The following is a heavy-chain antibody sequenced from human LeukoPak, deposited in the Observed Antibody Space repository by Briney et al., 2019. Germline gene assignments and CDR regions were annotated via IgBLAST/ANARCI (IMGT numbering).Heavy chain of an antibody. V-gene: IGHV1-18*01. D-gene: IGHD5-18*01. Sequence: GASVKVSCKASGYSFTSYGISWVRQAPGQGLEWMGRISAYNGNTNYAQKLQGRVTMTTDTSTSTAYMELRSLRSDDTAVYYCARVRYSYGLDYWGQGTLVTVSS. CDR1: GYSFTSYG. CDR2: ISAYNGNT. CDR3: ARVRYSYGLDY. J-gene: IGHJ4*02.